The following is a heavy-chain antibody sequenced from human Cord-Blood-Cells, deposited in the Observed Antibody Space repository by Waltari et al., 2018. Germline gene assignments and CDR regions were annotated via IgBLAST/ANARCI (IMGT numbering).Heavy chain of an antibody. CDR1: GFTFSSYA. CDR2: ISYDGSNK. Sequence: QVQLVESGGGVVQPGRSLRLSCAASGFTFSSYAMHWVRQAPGKGLGGVAVISYDGSNKDYADAVKGEFTISRNNSKNTLYLQMNSLRAEDTAVYYCARSWDQLGTAFDIWGQGTMVTVSS. V-gene: IGHV3-30-3*01. J-gene: IGHJ3*02. D-gene: IGHD2-2*01. CDR3: ARSWDQLGTAFDI.